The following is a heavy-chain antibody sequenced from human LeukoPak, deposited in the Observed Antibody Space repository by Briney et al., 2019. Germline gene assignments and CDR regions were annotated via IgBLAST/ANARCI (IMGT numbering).Heavy chain of an antibody. CDR1: GDXVSSSTAA. Sequence: SQTLSLTCAISGDXVSSSTAAWNWIRQSPSRSLEWLGRTYYRSKWYSDFAEYVKSRITIDPDTSKNQFSLQLNSVTPDDTAVYFCARGQTGSGRIFDYWGQGTLVTVSS. D-gene: IGHD2-15*01. J-gene: IGHJ4*02. CDR3: ARGQTGSGRIFDY. CDR2: TYYRSKWYS. V-gene: IGHV6-1*01.